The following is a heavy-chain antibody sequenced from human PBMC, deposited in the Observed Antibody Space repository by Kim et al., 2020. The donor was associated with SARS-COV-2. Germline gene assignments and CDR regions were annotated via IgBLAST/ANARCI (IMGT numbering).Heavy chain of an antibody. CDR3: ARHEYTHYGSGSYGFDY. CDR1: GYSFTSYW. V-gene: IGHV5-51*01. CDR2: IYPGDSDT. Sequence: GESLKISCKGSGYSFTSYWIGWVRQMPGKGLEWMGIIYPGDSDTRYSPSFQGQVTISADKSISTAYLQWSSLKASDTAMYYCARHEYTHYGSGSYGFDYWGQGTLVTVSS. J-gene: IGHJ4*02. D-gene: IGHD3-10*01.